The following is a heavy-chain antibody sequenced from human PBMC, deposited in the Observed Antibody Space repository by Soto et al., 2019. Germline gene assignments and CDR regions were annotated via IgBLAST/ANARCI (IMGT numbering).Heavy chain of an antibody. J-gene: IGHJ4*02. CDR2: IYTSGST. V-gene: IGHV4-4*07. CDR1: GTSVSNYY. CDR3: ARGGIQLSYAFDY. D-gene: IGHD5-18*01. Sequence: SETLSLSCSVSGTSVSNYYWSWIRQPAGKGLEHIGRIYTSGSTSYNPSLKSRVTMSMDTSQTQIYLNLTSVTAADTAVYYCARGGIQLSYAFDYWGQGIQVTVSS.